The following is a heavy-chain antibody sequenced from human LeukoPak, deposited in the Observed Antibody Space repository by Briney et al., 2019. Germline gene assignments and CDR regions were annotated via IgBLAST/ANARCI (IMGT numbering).Heavy chain of an antibody. CDR1: GYSISSGDY. CDR3: ARDYGGRFDY. J-gene: IGHJ4*02. D-gene: IGHD4-23*01. CDR2: IYHTGST. Sequence: SETLSLTCGVSGYSISSGDYWGWIRQPPGKGLEWIGSIYHTGSTHHSPPLESRVTTSVDTSKNHFSLKLSSVTAADTAVYYCARDYGGRFDYWGQGILVTVSS. V-gene: IGHV4-38-2*02.